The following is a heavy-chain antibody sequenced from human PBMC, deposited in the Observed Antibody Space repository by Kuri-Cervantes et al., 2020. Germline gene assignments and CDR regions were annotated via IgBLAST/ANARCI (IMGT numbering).Heavy chain of an antibody. J-gene: IGHJ6*03. CDR2: ISWNSGSI. Sequence: GGFLRPPFAASGFTFDAYAMNWVRQAPGKGREWVSGISWNSGSITYADSVKGRFTISRDNAKNSLYLQMNSLRAEDTALYYCSRGTYGDYWDPVYYYMDVWGKGTTVTVSS. D-gene: IGHD4-17*01. CDR3: SRGTYGDYWDPVYYYMDV. CDR1: GFTFDAYA. V-gene: IGHV3-9*01.